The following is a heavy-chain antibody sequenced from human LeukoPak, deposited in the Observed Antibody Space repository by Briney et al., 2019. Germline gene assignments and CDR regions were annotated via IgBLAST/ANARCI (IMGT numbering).Heavy chain of an antibody. CDR1: GDTFISHS. CDR2: IIPTLGTT. D-gene: IGHD5-24*01. V-gene: IGHV1-69*13. CDR3: ARGQGWLQSPFDY. Sequence: GASVKVSCKASGDTFISHSISWVRQAPGQGLEWMGGIIPTLGTTKYAQKFQGRVTITADESTSTAYMEPSSLRSEDTAVYYCARGQGWLQSPFDYWGQGTLVTVSS. J-gene: IGHJ4*02.